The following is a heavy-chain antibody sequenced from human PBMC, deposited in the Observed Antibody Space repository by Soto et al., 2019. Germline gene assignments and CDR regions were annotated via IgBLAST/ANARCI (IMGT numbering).Heavy chain of an antibody. V-gene: IGHV3-30-3*01. D-gene: IGHD5-18*01. CDR1: GFTFSSYA. Sequence: GGSLRLSCAASGFTFSSYAMHWVRQAPGKGLEWVAVISYDGSNKYYADSVKGRFTISRDNSKNTLYLQMNSLRAEDTAVYYCARGRREYSYGNYFDYWGQGTLVTVSS. J-gene: IGHJ4*02. CDR3: ARGRREYSYGNYFDY. CDR2: ISYDGSNK.